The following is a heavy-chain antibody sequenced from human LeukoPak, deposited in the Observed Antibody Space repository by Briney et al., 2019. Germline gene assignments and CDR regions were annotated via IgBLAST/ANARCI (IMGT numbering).Heavy chain of an antibody. J-gene: IGHJ3*02. Sequence: GESLKISCKGSGYSFTSYWIGWVRQMPGKGLEWMGIIYPGDSDTRYSPSFQGQVTISANKSISTAYLQWSSLKASDTAMYYCARPKVVVAAPRGGWPDAFDIWGQGTMVTVSS. CDR2: IYPGDSDT. D-gene: IGHD2-15*01. V-gene: IGHV5-51*01. CDR1: GYSFTSYW. CDR3: ARPKVVVAAPRGGWPDAFDI.